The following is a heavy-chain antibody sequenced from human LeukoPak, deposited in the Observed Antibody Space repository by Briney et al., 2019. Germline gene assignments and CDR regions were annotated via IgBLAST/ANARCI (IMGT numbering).Heavy chain of an antibody. CDR1: GGSISSGDYY. CDR2: IHTSGST. J-gene: IGHJ5*02. V-gene: IGHV4-61*02. CDR3: ARVWNRGWLDP. D-gene: IGHD7-27*01. Sequence: PSQTLSLTCTVSGGSISSGDYYWTWIRQPAGKGLEWIGRIHTSGSTNYKPSLQSRVTIAIDTSKHQFSLKLSSVTAADTAVYYCARVWNRGWLDPWGQGTLVTVSS.